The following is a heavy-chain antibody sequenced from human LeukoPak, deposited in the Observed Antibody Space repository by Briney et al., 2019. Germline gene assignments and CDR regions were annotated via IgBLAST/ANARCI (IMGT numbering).Heavy chain of an antibody. CDR2: ISSSSSYI. V-gene: IGHV3-21*01. D-gene: IGHD6-13*01. CDR1: GFNFSSYS. J-gene: IGHJ6*02. CDR3: ASVGGSSWYVHYYGIDV. Sequence: PGRSLRLSCSGFGFNFSSYSMNWVRQAPGKGLEWVSSISSSSSYIYYADSVKGRFTISRDNAKTSLYLQMNSLRAEDTAVYYCASVGGSSWYVHYYGIDVWGQGTTVTVSS.